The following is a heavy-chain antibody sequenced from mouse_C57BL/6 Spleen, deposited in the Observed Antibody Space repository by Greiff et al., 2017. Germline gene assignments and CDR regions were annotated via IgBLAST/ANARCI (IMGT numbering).Heavy chain of an antibody. CDR2: IDPSDSYT. D-gene: IGHD4-1*01. Sequence: QVQLQQPGAELVMPGASVKLSCKASGYTFTSYWMHWVKQRPGQGLEWIGEIDPSDSYTNYNQKFKGKSTLTVDKSSSTAYMQLRSLTSEDSAVYSCASSSLGRYFDYWGQGTTLTVSS. CDR1: GYTFTSYW. CDR3: ASSSLGRYFDY. V-gene: IGHV1-69*01. J-gene: IGHJ2*01.